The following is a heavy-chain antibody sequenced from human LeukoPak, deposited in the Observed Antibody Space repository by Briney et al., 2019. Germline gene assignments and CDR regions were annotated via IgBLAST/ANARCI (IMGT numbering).Heavy chain of an antibody. V-gene: IGHV4-39*01. J-gene: IGHJ4*02. CDR2: IYFSGST. CDR1: GGSISSDSYY. D-gene: IGHD2-2*01. Sequence: SETLSLTCTVSGGSISSDSYYWGWIRQPPGKGLEWIGSIYFSGSTYYNPSRKSRVTISVDTSKNQFSLKLTSVTAADTAVYYCARHVGPIGYCTSTSCYQPYYFDFWGQGTLVTVSS. CDR3: ARHVGPIGYCTSTSCYQPYYFDF.